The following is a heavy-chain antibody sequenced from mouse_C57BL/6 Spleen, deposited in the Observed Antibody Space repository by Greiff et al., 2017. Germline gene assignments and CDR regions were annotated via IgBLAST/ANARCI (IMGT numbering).Heavy chain of an antibody. CDR3: ARRDWDEDFDY. D-gene: IGHD4-1*01. CDR1: GYTFTSYW. Sequence: QVQLQQPGAELVKPGASVKLSCKASGYTFTSYWMQWVKQRPGQGLEWIGEIDPSDSYTNYNQKFKGKATLTVDTSSSTAYMQLSSLTSEDSAVYYCARRDWDEDFDYWGQGTTLTVSS. V-gene: IGHV1-50*01. CDR2: IDPSDSYT. J-gene: IGHJ2*01.